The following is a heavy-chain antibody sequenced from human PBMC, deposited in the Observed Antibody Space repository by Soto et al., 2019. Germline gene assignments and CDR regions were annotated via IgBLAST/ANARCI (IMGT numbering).Heavy chain of an antibody. V-gene: IGHV3-21*01. CDR3: ARDISLDYGDYGVRGYGMDV. D-gene: IGHD4-17*01. CDR1: GFTFSSYS. J-gene: IGHJ6*02. CDR2: ISSSSSYI. Sequence: EVQLVESGRGLVKPGGSLRLSCAASGFTFSSYSMNWVRQAPGKGLEWVSSISSSSSYIYYADSVKGRFTISRDNAKNSLYLQMNSLRAEDTAVYYCARDISLDYGDYGVRGYGMDVWGQGTTVTVSS.